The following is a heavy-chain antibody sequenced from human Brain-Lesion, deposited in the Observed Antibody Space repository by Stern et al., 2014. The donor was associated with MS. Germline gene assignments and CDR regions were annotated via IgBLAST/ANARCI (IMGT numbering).Heavy chain of an antibody. D-gene: IGHD3-3*01. CDR1: GYIFTGYY. V-gene: IGHV1-2*02. Sequence: MQLVESGAEVKKPGASVKVSCKTSGYIFTGYYIHWVRQAPGQGLEWLAWINPNTGGTKSAQKFQGRVTMSRDTSISTAYVELSSLTSDDTAVYYCARDQRGITIFGVVTDYYYLGMDVWGQGTTVTVSS. CDR3: ARDQRGITIFGVVTDYYYLGMDV. J-gene: IGHJ6*02. CDR2: INPNTGGT.